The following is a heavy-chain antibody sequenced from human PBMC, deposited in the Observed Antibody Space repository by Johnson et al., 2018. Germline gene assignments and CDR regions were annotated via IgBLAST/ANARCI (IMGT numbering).Heavy chain of an antibody. J-gene: IGHJ3*02. CDR1: GFTFSSYG. CDR3: ARVITIFGVVNDAFDI. D-gene: IGHD3-3*01. CDR2: IWYDGSNK. V-gene: IGHV3-33*01. Sequence: QLVESGGGVVQPGXSLRLSCAASGFTFSSYGMHWVRQAPGKGLEWVAVIWYDGSNKYYADSVKGRFTISRDNSKNTLNLQMNSLGAEDTAVYYCARVITIFGVVNDAFDIWGQGTMVTVSS.